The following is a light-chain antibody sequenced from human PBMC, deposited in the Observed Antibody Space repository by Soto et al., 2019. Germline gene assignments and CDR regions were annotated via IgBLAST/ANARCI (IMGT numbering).Light chain of an antibody. J-gene: IGKJ2*01. V-gene: IGKV3-20*01. CDR1: QSVSSSY. CDR3: QLYGSSPPLYT. CDR2: SVS. Sequence: DIVLTQSPGTLSLSPGERATFSCRASQSVSSSYLAWYQQKPGRTPRLLVSSVSTRATGIPDRFSGSGSGTDFTLTISRLEPEDFAVYYCQLYGSSPPLYTFGQGTKLEIK.